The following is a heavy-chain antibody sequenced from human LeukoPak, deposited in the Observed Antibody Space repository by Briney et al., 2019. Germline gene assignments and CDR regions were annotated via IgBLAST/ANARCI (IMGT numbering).Heavy chain of an antibody. CDR1: GFTFSSYA. Sequence: PGVALRRSCAASGFTFSSYAMSWVRQAPGKGLEWVSAIRDSGSSTHYADSVKGRFTTSRDNSKNTLFLQMNSLRAEDTAIYYCAKYGPQDSGSSHFDYWGQGALVTVSS. J-gene: IGHJ4*02. D-gene: IGHD1-26*01. CDR2: IRDSGSST. V-gene: IGHV3-23*01. CDR3: AKYGPQDSGSSHFDY.